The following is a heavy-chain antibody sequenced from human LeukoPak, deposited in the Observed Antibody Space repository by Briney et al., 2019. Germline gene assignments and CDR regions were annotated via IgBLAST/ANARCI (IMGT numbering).Heavy chain of an antibody. CDR1: GGSISSGGYY. D-gene: IGHD4-17*01. CDR3: ARAGYGDQTGYYYGMDV. J-gene: IGHJ6*02. CDR2: IYHSGST. Sequence: SETLSLTCTVSGGSISSGGYYWSWIREPPGKGLEWIGYIYHSGSTYYNPSLKSRVTISVDTSKNQFSLKLSSVTAADTAVYYCARAGYGDQTGYYYGMDVWGQGTTVTVSS. V-gene: IGHV4-30-2*01.